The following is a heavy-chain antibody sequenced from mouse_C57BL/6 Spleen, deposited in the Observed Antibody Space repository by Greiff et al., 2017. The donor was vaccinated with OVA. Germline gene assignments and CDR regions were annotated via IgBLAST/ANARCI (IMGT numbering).Heavy chain of an antibody. CDR1: GFSLSTFGMG. D-gene: IGHD1-1*01. Sequence: QVTLKESGPGILQPSQTLSLTCSFSGFSLSTFGMGVGWIRQPSGKGLEWLAHIWWDDAKYYNPALKRLLTIAKETSTNQVFLKIANVDTAETATYDCAGIVPITTVALHFDYWGQGTTLTVSS. CDR2: IWWDDAK. CDR3: AGIVPITTVALHFDY. J-gene: IGHJ2*01. V-gene: IGHV8-8*01.